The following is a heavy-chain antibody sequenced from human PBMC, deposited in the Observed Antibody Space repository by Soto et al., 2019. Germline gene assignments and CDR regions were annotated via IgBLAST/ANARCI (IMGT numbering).Heavy chain of an antibody. Sequence: EVQLLESGGGFVQPGGSLRLSCAATGFTFSVYAMTWVRQAPGKGLEWVSAVTANGGSTYSADSVKGRFTISRDNSKNTLFLHMNSLRAEDTAVYYCASLGVGDWANYYYYYGMDVWGQGTTVTVSS. CDR1: GFTFSVYA. D-gene: IGHD2-21*02. J-gene: IGHJ6*02. CDR3: ASLGVGDWANYYYYYGMDV. V-gene: IGHV3-23*01. CDR2: VTANGGST.